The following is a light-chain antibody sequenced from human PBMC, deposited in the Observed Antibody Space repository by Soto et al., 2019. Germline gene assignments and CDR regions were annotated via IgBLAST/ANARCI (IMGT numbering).Light chain of an antibody. CDR3: CSYAGSYIPYV. CDR1: SSDVGRYNY. CDR2: DVS. V-gene: IGLV2-11*01. Sequence: QSALTQPRSLSGSPGQSVTISCTGTSSDVGRYNYVSWYQQHPGKAPKLMIYDVSKRPSGVPDRFSGSKSGNTASLTISGLQAEDEADYYCCSYAGSYIPYVFGTGTKVTVL. J-gene: IGLJ1*01.